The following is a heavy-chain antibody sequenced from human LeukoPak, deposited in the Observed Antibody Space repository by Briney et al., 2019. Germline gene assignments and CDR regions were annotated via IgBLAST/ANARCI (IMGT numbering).Heavy chain of an antibody. CDR3: AREGGGWYFDY. CDR2: ISSSGSTI. D-gene: IGHD6-19*01. J-gene: IGHJ4*02. V-gene: IGHV3-48*03. CDR1: GFPFSSFE. Sequence: GGSLRLSCAASGFPFSSFEMNWVRQAPGKGLEWDSYISSSGSTIYYADSVKGRFTISRDNAKNSLYLQMNSLRAEDTALYYCAREGGGWYFDYWGQGTLVTVSS.